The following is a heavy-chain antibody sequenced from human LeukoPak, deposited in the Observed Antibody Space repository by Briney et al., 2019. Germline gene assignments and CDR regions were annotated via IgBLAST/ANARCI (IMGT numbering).Heavy chain of an antibody. CDR2: IFHTGTT. Sequence: SETLPLTCTVSGGSISTYYWGWIRQPPGKGLECLGFIFHTGTTNYNPSLKSRVTISVDTSKNQFSLKLSSVTAADTAIYYCARTYCSTNACPFDRWGQGTLVTVSS. CDR1: GGSISTYY. CDR3: ARTYCSTNACPFDR. D-gene: IGHD2-2*01. J-gene: IGHJ4*02. V-gene: IGHV4-59*08.